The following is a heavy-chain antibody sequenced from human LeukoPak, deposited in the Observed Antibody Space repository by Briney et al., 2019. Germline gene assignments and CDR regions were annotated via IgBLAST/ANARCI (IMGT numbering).Heavy chain of an antibody. CDR1: GGSISSSSYY. Sequence: PSETLSLTCTVSGGSISSSSYYWGWIRQPPGKGVEWIESIYYSGCTSYLPPLKRRFTISVHTSKNQFSLKLSSVTAADTAVYYCARPQGFGELLLPYYYYYMDVWGKGTTVTVSS. CDR3: ARPQGFGELLLPYYYYYMDV. V-gene: IGHV4-39*01. D-gene: IGHD3-10*01. CDR2: IYYSGCT. J-gene: IGHJ6*03.